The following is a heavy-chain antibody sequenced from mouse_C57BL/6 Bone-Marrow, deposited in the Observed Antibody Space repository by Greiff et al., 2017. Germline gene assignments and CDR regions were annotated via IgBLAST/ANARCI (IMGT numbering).Heavy chain of an antibody. CDR3: ARCITTVVAAYFDY. Sequence: QVQLQQPGAELVMPGASVKLSCKASGYTFTSYWMPWVKQRPGQVLEWIGEIDPSDSYTNYNQKFKGKSTLTVDKSSSTAYMQLSSLTSEDSAVYYCARCITTVVAAYFDYWGQGTTLTVSS. V-gene: IGHV1-69*01. CDR1: GYTFTSYW. D-gene: IGHD1-1*01. CDR2: IDPSDSYT. J-gene: IGHJ2*01.